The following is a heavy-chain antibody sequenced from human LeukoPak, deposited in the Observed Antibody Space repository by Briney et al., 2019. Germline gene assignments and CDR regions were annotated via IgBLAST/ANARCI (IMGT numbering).Heavy chain of an antibody. CDR2: IYYSGST. J-gene: IGHJ6*02. V-gene: IGHV4-59*01. Sequence: SETLSLTCTVSGGSISSYYWSWIRQPPGKGLEWIGYIYYSGSTNYNPSLKSRVTISVDTSKNQFSLKLSSVTAADTAVYYCARDPSWSHYYYGIDVWGQGTTVTVSS. CDR3: ARDPSWSHYYYGIDV. CDR1: GGSISSYY. D-gene: IGHD6-13*01.